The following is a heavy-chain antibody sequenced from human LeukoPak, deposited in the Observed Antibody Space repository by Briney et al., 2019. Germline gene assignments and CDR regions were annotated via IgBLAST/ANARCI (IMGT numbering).Heavy chain of an antibody. Sequence: SETLSLTCTDSGGSISYNYWSWLRQSPGKGLEWIGHIFHTGLTNYNPSLENRVSISLDTSKTQFSLRLTSVTAADTAVYYCARRAEHGWFDPWGQGTLVTVSS. CDR1: GGSISYNY. J-gene: IGHJ5*02. CDR3: ARRAEHGWFDP. V-gene: IGHV4-59*08. CDR2: IFHTGLT. D-gene: IGHD1-26*01.